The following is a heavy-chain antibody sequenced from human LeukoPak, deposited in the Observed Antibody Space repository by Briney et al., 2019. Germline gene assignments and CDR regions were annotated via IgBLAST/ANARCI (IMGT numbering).Heavy chain of an antibody. CDR3: ARSEWGNYFDY. V-gene: IGHV4-30-4*01. Sequence: SETLSLTCTVSGGSISSGDYYWSWIRQPPGKGLEWIGYIYYSGGTYYNPSLKSRVTISVDTSKNQFSLKLSSVTAADTAVYYCARSEWGNYFDYWGQGTLVTASS. D-gene: IGHD7-27*01. J-gene: IGHJ4*02. CDR1: GGSISSGDYY. CDR2: IYYSGGT.